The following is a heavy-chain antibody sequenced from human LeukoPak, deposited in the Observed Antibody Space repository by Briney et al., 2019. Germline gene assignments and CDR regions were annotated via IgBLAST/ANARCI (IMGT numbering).Heavy chain of an antibody. D-gene: IGHD6-13*01. Sequence: ASVKVSCKASGYTFTGYYMHWVRQAPGQGLEWMGWINPNSGGTNYAQKFQGRVTMTRDTSISTAYMELSRLGSDDTAVYYCARRSGTSRHYGMDVWGQGTTVTVSS. J-gene: IGHJ6*02. CDR2: INPNSGGT. CDR3: ARRSGTSRHYGMDV. CDR1: GYTFTGYY. V-gene: IGHV1-2*02.